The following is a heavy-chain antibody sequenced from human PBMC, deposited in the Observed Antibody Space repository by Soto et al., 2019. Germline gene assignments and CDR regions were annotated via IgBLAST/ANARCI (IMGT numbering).Heavy chain of an antibody. Sequence: QVQLQESGPGLVKPSQTLSLTCTVSGGSISSGGYYWSWIRQHPGKGLEWIGYIYYSGSTYYNPSLKSRVTISVDTSKNQFYLKLSPVTGADTAVYYCARVSVPYYYGSGSYYYFDYWGQGTLVTVSS. CDR1: GGSISSGGYY. J-gene: IGHJ4*02. CDR3: ARVSVPYYYGSGSYYYFDY. CDR2: IYYSGST. V-gene: IGHV4-31*03. D-gene: IGHD3-10*01.